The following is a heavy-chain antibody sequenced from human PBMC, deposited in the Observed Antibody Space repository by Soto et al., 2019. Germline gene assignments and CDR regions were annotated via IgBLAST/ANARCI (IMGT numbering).Heavy chain of an antibody. J-gene: IGHJ4*02. CDR3: AKVSPRYCSSTSCLLDYFDY. CDR2: INSDGSST. CDR1: GFTISGYW. D-gene: IGHD2-2*01. Sequence: PGGSLRLSCAASGFTISGYWMHWVRQAPGKRLVWVSRINSDGSSTCYADSVKGRFTISRDNAKNTLYLQMNSLRAEDTAVYYCAKVSPRYCSSTSCLLDYFDYWGQGTLVTVSS. V-gene: IGHV3-74*01.